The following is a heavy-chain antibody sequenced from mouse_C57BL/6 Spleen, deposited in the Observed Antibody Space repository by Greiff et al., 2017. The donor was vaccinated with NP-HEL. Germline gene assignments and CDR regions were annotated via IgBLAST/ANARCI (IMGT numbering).Heavy chain of an antibody. CDR2: IYPRDGST. CDR1: GYTFTSYD. CDR3: ARQLGSWFAY. J-gene: IGHJ3*01. D-gene: IGHD4-1*02. Sequence: VQLQQSGPELVKPGASVKLSCKASGYTFTSYDINWVKQRPGQGLEWIGWIYPRDGSTKYNEKFKGKATLTADTSSSTACMELHVVTSEESAVYLGARQLGSWFAYWGQGTLVTVSA. V-gene: IGHV1-85*01.